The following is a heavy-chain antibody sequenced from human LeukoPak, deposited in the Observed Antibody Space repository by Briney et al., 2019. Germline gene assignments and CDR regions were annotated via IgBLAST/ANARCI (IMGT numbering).Heavy chain of an antibody. CDR1: GFTFSSYG. Sequence: PGRSLRLSCAASGFTFSSYGMHWVRQAPGKGLEWVAVISYDGSNKYYADSVKGRFTISRDNSKNTLYLQMNSLRSEDTAVYYCARVPELERHGWFDPWGQGTLVTVSS. CDR2: ISYDGSNK. V-gene: IGHV3-30*03. J-gene: IGHJ5*02. CDR3: ARVPELERHGWFDP. D-gene: IGHD1-1*01.